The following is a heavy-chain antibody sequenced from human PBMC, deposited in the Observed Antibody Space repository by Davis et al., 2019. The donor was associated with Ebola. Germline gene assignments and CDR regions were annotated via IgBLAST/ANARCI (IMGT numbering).Heavy chain of an antibody. CDR2: ISGDGRST. CDR3: ARGVVVPGYYYYYGMDV. Sequence: GGSLRLSCAASGFTFSSSAMTWVRQAPGKGLEWVSAISGDGRSTYYSDSVKGRFTISRANSKNTLYFQMNSLRVEDTAVYYCARGVVVPGYYYYYGMDVWGQGTTVTVSS. V-gene: IGHV3-23*01. CDR1: GFTFSSSA. D-gene: IGHD2-2*01. J-gene: IGHJ6*02.